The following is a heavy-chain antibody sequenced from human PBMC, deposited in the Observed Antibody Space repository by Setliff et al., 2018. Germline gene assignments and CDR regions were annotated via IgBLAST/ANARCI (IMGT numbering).Heavy chain of an antibody. V-gene: IGHV3-23*01. CDR2: ISGRGGST. D-gene: IGHD6-19*01. CDR1: GFTFSTYA. Sequence: GGSLRLSCAASGFTFSTYAMSWVRQAPGKGLEWVSAISGRGGSTFYADSVKGRFTISRDNSKNTLFLQMNSLRAEDTAVYYCAKPQGDAVAGRIARYFDYWGQGTLVTVSS. J-gene: IGHJ4*02. CDR3: AKPQGDAVAGRIARYFDY.